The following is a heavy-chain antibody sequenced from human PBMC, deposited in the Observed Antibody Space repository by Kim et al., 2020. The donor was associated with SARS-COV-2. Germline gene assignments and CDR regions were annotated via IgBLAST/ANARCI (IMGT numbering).Heavy chain of an antibody. CDR2: IKSETDGGTT. J-gene: IGHJ6*01. V-gene: IGHV3-15*01. CDR1: GFTFNKAW. Sequence: GWSLRLSCAASGFTFNKAWMNWVRQAPGKGLEWVGLIKSETDGGTTDYATPVKGRFTISRDDSESTMYLQMNSLKTEDTAVYYCTTARIAAGGHYYYYG. CDR3: TTARIAAGGHYYYYG. D-gene: IGHD6-13*01.